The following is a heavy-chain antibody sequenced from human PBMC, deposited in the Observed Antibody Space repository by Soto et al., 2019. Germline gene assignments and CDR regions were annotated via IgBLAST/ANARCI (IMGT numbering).Heavy chain of an antibody. Sequence: ASVKVSCKASGYTFTSDYMHWGRQAPGQGLERMGIINPSGGSTSYVQKFQGRVTMTRDTSTRTVYMELSSLRSEDTAVYSCARPPYDILTGLGGSDAFDIWGQGTMVTVSS. D-gene: IGHD3-9*01. V-gene: IGHV1-46*01. J-gene: IGHJ3*02. CDR1: GYTFTSDY. CDR3: ARPPYDILTGLGGSDAFDI. CDR2: INPSGGST.